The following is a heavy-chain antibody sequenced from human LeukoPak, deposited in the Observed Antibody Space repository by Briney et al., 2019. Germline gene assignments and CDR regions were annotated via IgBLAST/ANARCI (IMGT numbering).Heavy chain of an antibody. V-gene: IGHV1-8*01. CDR3: ARGHPDILTGYYYYYYGMDV. Sequence: ASVKVSCKASGYTFTSYDINWVRQATGQGLEGMVWMNSNSGNTGYAQKFQGRVTMTRNTSISTAYMELSSLRSEDTAVYYCARGHPDILTGYYYYYYGMDVWGQGTTVTVSS. CDR2: MNSNSGNT. D-gene: IGHD3-9*01. CDR1: GYTFTSYD. J-gene: IGHJ6*02.